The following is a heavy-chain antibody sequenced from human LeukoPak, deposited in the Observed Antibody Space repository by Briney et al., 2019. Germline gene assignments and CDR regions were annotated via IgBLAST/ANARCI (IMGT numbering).Heavy chain of an antibody. Sequence: GGSLRLSCAASGFIFSDYYMTWIRQAPGKGLEWIAHISGSGSSKDYATSLRGRCSVSRENAENKLYLHITNVTVEDTAIYYCARRYLMAATPLDSWGKGTLVTVSS. J-gene: IGHJ5*01. CDR2: ISGSGSSK. CDR3: ARRYLMAATPLDS. D-gene: IGHD2-15*01. CDR1: GFIFSDYY. V-gene: IGHV3-11*01.